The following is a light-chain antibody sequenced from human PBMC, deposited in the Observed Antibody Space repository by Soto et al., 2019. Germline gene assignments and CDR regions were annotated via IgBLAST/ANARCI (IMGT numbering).Light chain of an antibody. CDR3: TSYTSSNTPV. CDR1: SRDVGGYNY. J-gene: IGLJ3*02. V-gene: IGLV2-14*01. CDR2: EVS. Sequence: QSVLTQPASVSGSPGQSITISCTGTSRDVGGYNYVSWYQQHPGKAPKLMIYEVSNRPSGVSNRFSGSKSANTASLTISGLQAEDEANYSCTSYTSSNTPVFGGGTKLTVL.